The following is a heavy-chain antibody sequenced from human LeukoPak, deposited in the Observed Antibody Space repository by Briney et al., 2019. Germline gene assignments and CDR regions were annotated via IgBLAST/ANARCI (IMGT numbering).Heavy chain of an antibody. V-gene: IGHV3-69-1*01. CDR2: ISSSRTT. D-gene: IGHD3-10*01. J-gene: IGHJ4*02. CDR1: GFTVSSNY. Sequence: PGGSLRLSCAASGFTVSSNYMSWVRQAPGEGLEWVSYISSSRTTSYADSVKGRFTISRDNAKNSLYLQMNSLRAEDTAVYYCARDLEGSGSFYRPSYDYWGQGTLVTVSS. CDR3: ARDLEGSGSFYRPSYDY.